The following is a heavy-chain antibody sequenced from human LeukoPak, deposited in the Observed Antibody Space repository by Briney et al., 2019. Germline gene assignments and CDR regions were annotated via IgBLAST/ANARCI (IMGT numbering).Heavy chain of an antibody. Sequence: GESLRLSCAASGFSFTTYWMSWVRQAPGKGLEWVANIKQDGTEKYYVDSVKGRFTISRDNAKNSLYLQMNSLRVEDTAVYYCARGGRTAPTVNYYYYYYMDVWGKGTTVTISS. CDR2: IKQDGTEK. D-gene: IGHD4-11*01. V-gene: IGHV3-7*01. CDR1: GFSFTTYW. J-gene: IGHJ6*03. CDR3: ARGGRTAPTVNYYYYYYMDV.